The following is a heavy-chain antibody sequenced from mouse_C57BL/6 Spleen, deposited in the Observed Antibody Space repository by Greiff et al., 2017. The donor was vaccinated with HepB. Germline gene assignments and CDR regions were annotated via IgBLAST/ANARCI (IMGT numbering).Heavy chain of an antibody. CDR3: TRDDDSSWFAY. V-gene: IGHV1-15*01. D-gene: IGHD2-4*01. Sequence: VQLQQSGAELVRPGASVTLSCKASGYTFTDYEMHWVKQTPVHGLEWIGAIDPETGGTAYNQKFKGKAILTADKSSSTAYMELRSLTSEDSAVYYCTRDDDSSWFAYWGQGTLVTVSA. J-gene: IGHJ3*01. CDR1: GYTFTDYE. CDR2: IDPETGGT.